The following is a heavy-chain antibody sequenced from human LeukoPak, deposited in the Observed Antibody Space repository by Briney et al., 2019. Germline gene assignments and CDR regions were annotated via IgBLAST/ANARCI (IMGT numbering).Heavy chain of an antibody. CDR1: GFTVISTY. CDR2: IYSGGST. J-gene: IGHJ4*02. Sequence: PGGSLRLSFAASGFTVISTYMSWFGQAPGRGWRGVSIIYSGGSTYYADSVKGRFTISRDNSKNTLYLQMNSLRAEDTAVYYCARYRNYYDSSGYYPFDYWGQGSLVTVSS. CDR3: ARYRNYYDSSGYYPFDY. D-gene: IGHD3-22*01. V-gene: IGHV3-53*01.